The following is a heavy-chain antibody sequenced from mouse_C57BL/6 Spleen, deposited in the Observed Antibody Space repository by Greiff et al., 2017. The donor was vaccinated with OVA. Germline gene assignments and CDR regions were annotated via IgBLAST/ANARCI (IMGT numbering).Heavy chain of an antibody. V-gene: IGHV1-50*01. D-gene: IGHD4-1*01. Sequence: VQLQQPGAELVKPGASVKLSCKASGYTFTSYWMQWVKQRPGQGLEWIGEIDPSDSYTNYNQKFKGKATLTVDTSSSTAYMQRSSLTSEDSAVYYCARRTGYYFDYWGQGTTLTVSS. CDR3: ARRTGYYFDY. CDR1: GYTFTSYW. CDR2: IDPSDSYT. J-gene: IGHJ2*01.